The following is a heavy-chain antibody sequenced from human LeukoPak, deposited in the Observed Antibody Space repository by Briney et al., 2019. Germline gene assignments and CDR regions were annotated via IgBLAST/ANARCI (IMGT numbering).Heavy chain of an antibody. D-gene: IGHD3-16*02. CDR3: ARESTFGGVIVLGEDLYWFDP. J-gene: IGHJ5*02. CDR1: GGTFSSYA. Sequence: SVKVSCKASGGTFSSYAISWVRQAPGQELEWMGGIIPIFGTANYAQKFQGRVTITADKSTSTAYMELSSLRSEDTAVYYCARESTFGGVIVLGEDLYWFDPWGQGTLVTVSS. V-gene: IGHV1-69*06. CDR2: IIPIFGTA.